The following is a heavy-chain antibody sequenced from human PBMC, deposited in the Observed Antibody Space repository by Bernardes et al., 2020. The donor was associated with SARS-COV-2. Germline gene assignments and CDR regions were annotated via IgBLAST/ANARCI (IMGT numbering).Heavy chain of an antibody. J-gene: IGHJ4*02. V-gene: IGHV1-2*02. Sequence: ASVKVSCTTSGYTFSGYYFHWIRQAPGQGLEWMGWINADSGATTYAQKFQGRVTVTRDTSIRTTYMELTGLTSDDTAGYYCSREDYWGQGTLVTVSS. CDR3: SREDY. CDR2: INADSGAT. CDR1: GYTFSGYY.